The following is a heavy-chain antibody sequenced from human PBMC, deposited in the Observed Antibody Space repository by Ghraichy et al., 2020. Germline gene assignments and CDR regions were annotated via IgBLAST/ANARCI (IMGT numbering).Heavy chain of an antibody. Sequence: SQTLSLTCTVSGGSIATSGHYWGWIRQSPGQGLEWIGSIYSSGNTYDTPSLKSRLTISVDTSKNQFSLGLTSVTAADTGVYYCARLLQGNLPFFDYWGQGTLVTVSS. V-gene: IGHV4-39*01. CDR1: GGSIATSGHY. J-gene: IGHJ4*02. CDR3: ARLLQGNLPFFDY. CDR2: IYSSGNT. D-gene: IGHD4-11*01.